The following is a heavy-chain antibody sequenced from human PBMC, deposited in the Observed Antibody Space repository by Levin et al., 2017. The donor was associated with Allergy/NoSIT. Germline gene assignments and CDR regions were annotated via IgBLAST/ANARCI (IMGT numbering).Heavy chain of an antibody. CDR3: GRDECAWFGECYGPDV. CDR1: GDSISRGSYY. Sequence: SQTLSLTCTVSGDSISRGSYYWTWIRQLPGKGLEWIGFIPHSGSASYNPSLRSRLTLSLDTSKNQFSLKLASVTVADTAVYYWGRDECAWFGECYGPDVWGQGTTVIVSS. J-gene: IGHJ6*02. D-gene: IGHD3-10*01. CDR2: IPHSGSA. V-gene: IGHV4-31*03.